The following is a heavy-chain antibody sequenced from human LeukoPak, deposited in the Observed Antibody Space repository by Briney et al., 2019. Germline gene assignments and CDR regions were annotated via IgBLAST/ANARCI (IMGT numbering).Heavy chain of an antibody. Sequence: PSETLSLTCTVSGVSITTYYWTWIRQPPGKGLEWIGYAYYSAITNYNHSLRSRVTISLDTSKNQFSLKLTSVTAADTALYYCARSDGIRGKYLLDYWGQGSLVTVSS. CDR1: GVSITTYY. D-gene: IGHD2-2*01. CDR2: AYYSAIT. CDR3: ARSDGIRGKYLLDY. J-gene: IGHJ4*02. V-gene: IGHV4-59*08.